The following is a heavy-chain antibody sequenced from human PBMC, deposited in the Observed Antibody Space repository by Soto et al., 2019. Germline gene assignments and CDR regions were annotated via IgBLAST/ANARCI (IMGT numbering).Heavy chain of an antibody. CDR3: AREAAVVTHFAGYWLHP. CDR2: IDPDGGNS. CDR1: GYTFTNNY. D-gene: IGHD2-21*02. V-gene: IGHV1-46*01. Sequence: QVQLVQSGDEVRNPGDSVKVSCKAAGYTFTNNYIHCVRRAPGQGLESMGMIDPDGGNSRYAQKCQGRLTMTRDTSKTTVYRDLSSLRYEVRSGSYCAREAAVVTHFAGYWLHPGGHGCLVTVSS. J-gene: IGHJ5*02.